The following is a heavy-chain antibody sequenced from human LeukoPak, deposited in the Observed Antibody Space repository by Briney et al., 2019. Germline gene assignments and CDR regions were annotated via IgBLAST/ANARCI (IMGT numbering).Heavy chain of an antibody. V-gene: IGHV4-39*01. J-gene: IGHJ4*02. CDR3: AKHYMGSSYNRGLDS. CDR2: TYYSGYT. D-gene: IGHD3-10*01. Sequence: SETLSLTCTVSGGSISSSTYYWGWVRQPPGKGLEWIGSTYYSGYTYYNPSLESRVTISIDTSKNQFSLKLSSVTAADTAIYYCAKHYMGSSYNRGLDSWGQGTLVTVSS. CDR1: GGSISSSTYY.